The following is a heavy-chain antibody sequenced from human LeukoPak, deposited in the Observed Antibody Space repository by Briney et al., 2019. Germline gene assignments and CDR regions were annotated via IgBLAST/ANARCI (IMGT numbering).Heavy chain of an antibody. CDR2: ISYDGSNK. CDR1: GGTFSSYA. V-gene: IGHV3-30*04. Sequence: SCKASGGTFSSYAMHWVRQAPGKGLEWVAVISYDGSNKYYADSVKGRFTISRDNSKNTLYLQMNSLRAEDTAVYYCARERRGYYYEDYWGQGTLVTVSS. D-gene: IGHD3-22*01. CDR3: ARERRGYYYEDY. J-gene: IGHJ4*02.